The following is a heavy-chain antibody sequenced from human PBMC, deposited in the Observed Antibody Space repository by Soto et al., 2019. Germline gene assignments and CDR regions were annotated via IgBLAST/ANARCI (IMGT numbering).Heavy chain of an antibody. D-gene: IGHD2-8*01. J-gene: IGHJ6*02. CDR3: VMGRCSNGVCNLDYYGMYV. Sequence: GASVKVSCKASGSSFTEYSIHWLPQASGRGREWMGWIKTDSGGTHHAQTFQGRVTMTREMSIRTVYMELRGLRSDDTAVYYCVMGRCSNGVCNLDYYGMYVWGQGTTVTVPS. V-gene: IGHV1-2*02. CDR1: GSSFTEYS. CDR2: IKTDSGGT.